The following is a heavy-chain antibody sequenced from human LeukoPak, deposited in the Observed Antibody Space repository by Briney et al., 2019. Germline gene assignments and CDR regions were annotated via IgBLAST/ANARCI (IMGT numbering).Heavy chain of an antibody. CDR2: INPSGGGT. D-gene: IGHD4-11*01. J-gene: IGHJ6*03. CDR3: ARDQRLVTAQYYYYYMDV. Sequence: GASVKVSCKASGYTFTSYYMHWVRQAPGQGLEWMGIINPSGGGTSYAQKFQGRVTMTRDTSTSTVYMELSSLRSEDTAAYYCARDQRLVTAQYYYYYMDVWGKGTTVTVSS. CDR1: GYTFTSYY. V-gene: IGHV1-46*01.